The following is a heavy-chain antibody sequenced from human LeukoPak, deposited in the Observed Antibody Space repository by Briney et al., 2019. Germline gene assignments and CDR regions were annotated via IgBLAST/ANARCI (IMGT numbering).Heavy chain of an antibody. CDR1: GGSISSGDYY. CDR2: IYYSGST. J-gene: IGHJ4*02. D-gene: IGHD1-26*01. Sequence: SQTLSLTCTVSGGSISSGDYYWSWIRQPPGKGLEWIGYIYYSGSTYYSPSLKSRVTISVDTSKNQFSLKLSSVTAADTAGYYCARAAYSGSYHSDYWGQGTLVTVSS. V-gene: IGHV4-30-4*01. CDR3: ARAAYSGSYHSDY.